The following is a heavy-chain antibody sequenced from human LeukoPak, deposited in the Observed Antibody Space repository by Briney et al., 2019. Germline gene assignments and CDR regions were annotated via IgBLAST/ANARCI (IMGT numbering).Heavy chain of an antibody. CDR3: ARGRGWVDH. Sequence: GGSLRFSCAASGFTFTAYAMSWFGQAPGKGLEWVANIHEDGSVRNYVDSVKGRFTISRDNARNSVYLQLNSLRAENTALYYCARGRGWVDHWGQGTRVTVSS. CDR1: GFTFTAYA. CDR2: IHEDGSVR. J-gene: IGHJ4*02. V-gene: IGHV3-7*01. D-gene: IGHD3-16*01.